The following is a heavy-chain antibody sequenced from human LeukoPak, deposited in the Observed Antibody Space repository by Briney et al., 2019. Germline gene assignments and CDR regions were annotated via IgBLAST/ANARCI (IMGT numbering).Heavy chain of an antibody. CDR3: ARAGGYYYYYMDV. J-gene: IGHJ6*03. D-gene: IGHD1-26*01. CDR1: GGSISSFY. Sequence: TSETLSLTCTVSGGSISSFYWSWIRQPAGKGLEWIGRIYTSGSTNYNPSLKSRLTMSIDTSKNQFSLKLNSVTAADTAVYYCARAGGYYYYYMDVWGKGTTVTISS. V-gene: IGHV4-4*07. CDR2: IYTSGST.